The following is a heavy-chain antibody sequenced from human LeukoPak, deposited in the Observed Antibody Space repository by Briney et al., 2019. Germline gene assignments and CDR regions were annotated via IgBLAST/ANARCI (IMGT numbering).Heavy chain of an antibody. CDR3: ERDQALAYCGGDCASG. Sequence: PGGSLRLSCAASGFTFSSHSMNWVRQAPGKGLEWVSYISSSSSTIYYADSVKGRFTISRDNAKNSPYLQMNSLRAEDTAVYYCERDQALAYCGGDCASGWGQGTMVTVSS. J-gene: IGHJ3*01. CDR2: ISSSSSTI. V-gene: IGHV3-48*01. D-gene: IGHD2-21*01. CDR1: GFTFSSHS.